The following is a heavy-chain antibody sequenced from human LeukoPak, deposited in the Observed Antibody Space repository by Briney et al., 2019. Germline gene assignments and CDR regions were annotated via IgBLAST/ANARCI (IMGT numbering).Heavy chain of an antibody. V-gene: IGHV4-59*01. CDR1: GGSISIYY. Sequence: SSETLSLTRTVSGGSISIYYWSWIRQPPGKGLEWSGYNYYSGSTNYNPSLKSRVTISVDTSKNQFSLQLSSVTAADTAVYYCARGSTAMVTLDYWGRGTLVTVSS. D-gene: IGHD5-18*01. J-gene: IGHJ4*02. CDR2: NYYSGST. CDR3: ARGSTAMVTLDY.